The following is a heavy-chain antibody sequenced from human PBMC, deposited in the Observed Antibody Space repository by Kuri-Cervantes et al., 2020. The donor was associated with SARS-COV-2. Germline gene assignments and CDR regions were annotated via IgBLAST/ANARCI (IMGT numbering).Heavy chain of an antibody. CDR3: ARDHPLWFGELFGAFDI. J-gene: IGHJ3*02. D-gene: IGHD3-10*01. V-gene: IGHV3-30-3*01. CDR2: ISYDGNNK. CDR1: GFTFSSCA. Sequence: GESLKISCAASGFTFSSCAMHWVRQAPGKGLEWVAVISYDGNNKYYADSVKGRFTISRDNAKNSLYLQMNSLRAEDTAVYYCARDHPLWFGELFGAFDIWGQGTMVTVSS.